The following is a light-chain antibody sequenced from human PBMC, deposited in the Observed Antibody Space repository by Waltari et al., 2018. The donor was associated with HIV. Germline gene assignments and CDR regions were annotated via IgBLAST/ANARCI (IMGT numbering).Light chain of an antibody. CDR1: QDISKY. CDR2: DTS. Sequence: DIQMTQSPSSLSASVGDRVTITCQASQDISKYVNLYQQKPGKAPKLLICDTSNLETGVPSRFSGGGSVTNFTFTISSLQSEDLATYFCQQYDTLPLTFGGGTKVEIK. J-gene: IGKJ4*01. V-gene: IGKV1-33*01. CDR3: QQYDTLPLT.